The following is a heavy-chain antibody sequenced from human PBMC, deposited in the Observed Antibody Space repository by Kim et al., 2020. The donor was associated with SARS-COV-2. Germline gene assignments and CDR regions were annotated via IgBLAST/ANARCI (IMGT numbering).Heavy chain of an antibody. J-gene: IGHJ5*02. Sequence: KYSQNFPGRLTTTRDRSATTAYMELSGLTSKDTAVYFCAREGAGSYNWFDPWGQGTLVTVSS. D-gene: IGHD3-10*01. CDR3: AREGAGSYNWFDP. V-gene: IGHV1-3*01.